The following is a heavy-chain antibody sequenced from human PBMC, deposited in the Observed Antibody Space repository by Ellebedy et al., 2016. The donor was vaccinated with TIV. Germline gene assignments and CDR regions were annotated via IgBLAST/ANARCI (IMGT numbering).Heavy chain of an antibody. D-gene: IGHD1-14*01. CDR3: ARDRKGSYYYYGMDV. Sequence: GGSLRLSCAASGFTFRSYWMHWVRQAPGKGLVWVSRISTDGSSTTYADSVKGRFTISRDNAKNTLYLQMNSLRAEDTAVYYCARDRKGSYYYYGMDVWGQGTAVTVSS. V-gene: IGHV3-74*01. J-gene: IGHJ6*02. CDR1: GFTFRSYW. CDR2: ISTDGSST.